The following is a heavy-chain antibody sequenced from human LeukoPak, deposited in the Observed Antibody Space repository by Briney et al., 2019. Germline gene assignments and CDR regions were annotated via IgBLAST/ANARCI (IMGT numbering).Heavy chain of an antibody. J-gene: IGHJ6*02. CDR2: ISAYNGKT. Sequence: WASVKVSCKASAYTFTSYGVCWVRQAPGQGLEWMGWISAYNGKTKYAQKLQGRVTMTTETSTSTAYMELRSLRSDDTAVYYCARDRIDYGDYVDYCYYGMDVWGQGTTVTVSS. CDR3: ARDRIDYGDYVDYCYYGMDV. V-gene: IGHV1-18*01. D-gene: IGHD4-17*01. CDR1: AYTFTSYG.